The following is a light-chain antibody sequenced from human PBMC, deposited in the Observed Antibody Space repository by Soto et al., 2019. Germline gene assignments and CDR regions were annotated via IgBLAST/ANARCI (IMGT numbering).Light chain of an antibody. CDR2: DAS. J-gene: IGKJ4*01. V-gene: IGKV3-20*01. CDR3: QQYGSSPLT. CDR1: QSVRSNY. Sequence: EIVLTQSPGTLSLSPGERATPSCRASQSVRSNYLAWYQQKPGQAPRFLMYDASSRATGIPDRFSGSGSGTDFTLTISRLEPEDFAVYYCQQYGSSPLTFGGGTKVDIK.